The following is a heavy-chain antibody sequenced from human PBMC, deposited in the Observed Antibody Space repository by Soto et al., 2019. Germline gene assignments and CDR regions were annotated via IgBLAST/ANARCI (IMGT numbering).Heavy chain of an antibody. CDR2: ISSSSSTI. CDR1: GFTFSRYS. D-gene: IGHD3-22*01. J-gene: IGHJ4*02. CDR3: ASSYYDRRVACFDY. V-gene: IGHV3-48*01. Sequence: EVQLVESGGGLVQPGGSLRLSCAASGFTFSRYSMNWVRQAPGKGLEWVSYISSSSSTIYYADSVKGRFTISRDNAKNSRYLQTNSLRAEDTAVYYCASSYYDRRVACFDYWGQGTLVTVSS.